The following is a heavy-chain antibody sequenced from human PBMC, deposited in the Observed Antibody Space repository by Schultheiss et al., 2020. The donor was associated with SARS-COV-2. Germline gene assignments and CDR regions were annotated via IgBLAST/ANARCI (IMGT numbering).Heavy chain of an antibody. CDR2: IYHSGST. D-gene: IGHD2-2*01. Sequence: SQTLSLTCAVYGGSFSGYYWSWIRQPPGKGLEWIGSIYHSGSTYYNPSLKSRVTMSVDTSNNQFSLRSSSVTAVDTAVYYCVRVPIWFQLPTNWFDPWGQGTLVTVSS. V-gene: IGHV4-34*01. CDR1: GGSFSGYY. CDR3: VRVPIWFQLPTNWFDP. J-gene: IGHJ5*02.